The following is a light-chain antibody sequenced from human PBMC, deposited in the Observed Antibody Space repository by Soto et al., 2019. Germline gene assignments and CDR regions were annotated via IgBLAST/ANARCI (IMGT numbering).Light chain of an antibody. J-gene: IGKJ1*01. Sequence: PRTLSLYPWDSVTLSCRARQRDSSTCLAWNQQTPGQAPRLLIYGASSRATGIPDRFSGSGSGTDFTLTISRLQPEDFVVYYCQQYESSLRTFGHGTKVDIK. CDR1: QRDSSTC. CDR2: GAS. V-gene: IGKV3-20*01. CDR3: QQYESSLRT.